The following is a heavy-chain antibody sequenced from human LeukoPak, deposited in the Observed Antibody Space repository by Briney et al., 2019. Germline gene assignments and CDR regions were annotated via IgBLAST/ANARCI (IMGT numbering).Heavy chain of an antibody. V-gene: IGHV1-18*01. CDR3: ARGPASGPNWFDP. CDR1: GYTFTTYG. J-gene: IGHJ5*02. CDR2: ISAYNGDT. Sequence: ASVKVSCKASGYTFTTYGVTWVRQAPRQGLEWMGWISAYNGDTNYAQKLQGRVTMTTDTSTSTAYMELRSLRSDDTAVYYCARGPASGPNWFDPWGQGTLVTVSS.